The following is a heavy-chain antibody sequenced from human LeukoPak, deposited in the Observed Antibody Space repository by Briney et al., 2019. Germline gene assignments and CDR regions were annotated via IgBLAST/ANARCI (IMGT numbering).Heavy chain of an antibody. CDR1: GGSISSSSYY. J-gene: IGHJ4*02. CDR2: IYYSGST. V-gene: IGHV4-39*01. CDR3: ANSYNFDY. Sequence: PSETLSLTCTVSGGSISSSSYYWGWIRQPPGKGLEWIGSIYYSGSTYYNPSLKSRVTIYVDTSKNQFSLRLSSVTAADTAVYYCANSYNFDYWGQGTLVTVSS. D-gene: IGHD5-24*01.